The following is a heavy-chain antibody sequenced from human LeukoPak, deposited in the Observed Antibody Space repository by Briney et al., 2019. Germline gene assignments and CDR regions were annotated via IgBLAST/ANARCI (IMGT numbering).Heavy chain of an antibody. CDR2: VTRDGRGP. V-gene: IGHV3-74*01. CDR1: GFPFSGYW. D-gene: IGHD5-24*01. CDR3: ARDGDGYDFDY. J-gene: IGHJ4*02. Sequence: PGGSLDLSCAAPGFPFSGYWMHWARQAPGKGLVWVARVTRDGRGPNYAGSMKCRFTISRDNGKNTLYLQMKSLRAEDTAVYYCARDGDGYDFDYWGQGTLVTVS.